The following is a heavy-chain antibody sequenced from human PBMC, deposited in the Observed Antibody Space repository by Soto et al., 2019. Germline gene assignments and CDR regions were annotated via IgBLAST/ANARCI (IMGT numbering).Heavy chain of an antibody. Sequence: LSLTCTVSGGSISSGDYYWSWIRQPPGKGLEWIGYIYYSGSTYYNPSLKSRVTISVDTSKNQFSLKLSSVTAADTAVYYCARTPPDIVVVPAAIQGYGMDVWGQGTTVTVSS. J-gene: IGHJ6*02. CDR2: IYYSGST. V-gene: IGHV4-30-4*01. CDR3: ARTPPDIVVVPAAIQGYGMDV. D-gene: IGHD2-2*02. CDR1: GGSISSGDYY.